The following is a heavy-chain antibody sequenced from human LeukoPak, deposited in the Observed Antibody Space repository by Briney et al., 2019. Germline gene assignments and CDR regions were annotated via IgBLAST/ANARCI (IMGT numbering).Heavy chain of an antibody. Sequence: GGSLRLSCAASGFTFSSYAMTWVRQAPGKGLEWVSAISASGGDTYYADSVKGRFTISRDNSKNTLYLHMSSLRAEDTAVYFCAKRPRNTSGYYLGAFDGWGQGTTVTVSS. CDR1: GFTFSSYA. D-gene: IGHD3-22*01. CDR2: ISASGGDT. CDR3: AKRPRNTSGYYLGAFDG. J-gene: IGHJ3*01. V-gene: IGHV3-23*01.